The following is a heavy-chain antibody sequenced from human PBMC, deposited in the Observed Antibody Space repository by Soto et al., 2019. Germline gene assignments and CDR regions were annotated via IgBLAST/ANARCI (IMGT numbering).Heavy chain of an antibody. CDR1: GFTFSTFV. CDR3: AVHLGENYYTMDV. D-gene: IGHD3-10*01. Sequence: EVQLLESGGGWVQPGGSLRLSCAASGFTFSTFVMTWVRQVPGEGLEWISSITGSGKSAYYADSVKGRVTISRDNSKNNLYLQISSPGVDDTAVYHCAVHLGENYYTMDVWGQGTTVTVSS. J-gene: IGHJ6*02. V-gene: IGHV3-23*01. CDR2: ITGSGKSA.